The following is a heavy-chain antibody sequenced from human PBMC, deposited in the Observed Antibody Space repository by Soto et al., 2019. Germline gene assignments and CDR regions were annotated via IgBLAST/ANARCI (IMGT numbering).Heavy chain of an antibody. J-gene: IGHJ5*02. CDR1: GGAISGYY. D-gene: IGHD3-3*01. Sequence: SETLSLTCTVTGGAISGYYWTWMRQSAGGGLEWIGRIYSSGSTNYNPSLKSRVTISLGTSMNHFSLRLSSVTAADTAVYYCARGQRFSDWFDPWGQGTLVTVSS. V-gene: IGHV4-4*07. CDR2: IYSSGST. CDR3: ARGQRFSDWFDP.